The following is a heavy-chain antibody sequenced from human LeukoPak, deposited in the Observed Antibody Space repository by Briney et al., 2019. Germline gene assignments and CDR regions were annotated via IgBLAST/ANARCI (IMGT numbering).Heavy chain of an antibody. CDR1: GYTFTSYY. V-gene: IGHV1-46*01. D-gene: IGHD5-24*01. J-gene: IGHJ4*02. CDR3: ARERWLQFSPEKWPYYFDY. CDR2: INPSGGST. Sequence: GASVKVSCKASGYTFTSYYMHWVRQAPGQGLEWMGIINPSGGSTSYAQKFQGRVTMTRDMSTSTVYMELSSLRSEDTAVYYCARERWLQFSPEKWPYYFDYWGQGTLVTVSS.